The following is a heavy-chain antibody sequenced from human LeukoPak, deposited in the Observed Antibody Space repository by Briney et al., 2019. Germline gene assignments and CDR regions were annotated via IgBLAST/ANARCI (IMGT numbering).Heavy chain of an antibody. CDR3: AKDQSEVIYGSASYLARYGMDV. CDR1: GFTFSSYG. V-gene: IGHV3-30*18. CDR2: ISYDGSNK. D-gene: IGHD3-10*01. Sequence: RSLRLSCAASGFTFSSYGMHWVRQAPGKGLEWVAVISYDGSNKYYADSVKGRFTISRDNSKNTLYLQMNSLRAEDTAVYYCAKDQSEVIYGSASYLARYGMDVWGQGTTVTVSS. J-gene: IGHJ6*02.